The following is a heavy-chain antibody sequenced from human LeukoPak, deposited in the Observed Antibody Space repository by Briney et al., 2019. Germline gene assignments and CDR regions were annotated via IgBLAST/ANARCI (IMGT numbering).Heavy chain of an antibody. V-gene: IGHV3-21*01. D-gene: IGHD5-18*01. CDR2: ISSSSSYI. CDR1: GFTFSSYS. Sequence: GSLRLSCAASGFTFSSYSMNWVRQAPGKGLEWVSSISSSSSYIYYADSVKGRFTISRDNAKNSLYLQMNSLRAEDTAVYYCAREKPGWTGYSAFDYWGQGTLVTVSS. CDR3: AREKPGWTGYSAFDY. J-gene: IGHJ4*02.